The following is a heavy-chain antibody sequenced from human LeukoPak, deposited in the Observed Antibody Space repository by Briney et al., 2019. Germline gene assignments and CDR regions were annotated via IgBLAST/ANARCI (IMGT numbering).Heavy chain of an antibody. Sequence: GGSLRLSCAASGFAFSSYSMNWVRQAPGKGLEWISYISRSISTIYYADSVKGRCIISRDNAKNSLFLQMNSLRDEDTAVYYCARETSSGWYIPLWGQGTLVTVSS. CDR1: GFAFSSYS. J-gene: IGHJ4*02. V-gene: IGHV3-48*02. D-gene: IGHD6-19*01. CDR3: ARETSSGWYIPL. CDR2: ISRSISTI.